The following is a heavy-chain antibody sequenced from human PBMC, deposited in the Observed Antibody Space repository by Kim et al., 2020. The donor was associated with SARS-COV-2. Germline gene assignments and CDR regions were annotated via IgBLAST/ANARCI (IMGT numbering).Heavy chain of an antibody. J-gene: IGHJ4*02. CDR2: TYYRCKWSN. D-gene: IGHD6-13*01. V-gene: IGHV6-1*01. Sequence: SQTLSLTCAISGDSVSSNSAVWHWIRQSPSRGLEWLGRTYYRCKWSNDYAVSVKSRITINPDTSKNQFSLQLNSVTPEDTAVYYCARERVAAAGRVFDYWGQGTLVTVSS. CDR1: GDSVSSNSAV. CDR3: ARERVAAAGRVFDY.